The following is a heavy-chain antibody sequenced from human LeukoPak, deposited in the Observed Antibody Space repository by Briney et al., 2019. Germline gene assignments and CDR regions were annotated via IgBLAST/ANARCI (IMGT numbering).Heavy chain of an antibody. CDR1: GYTFTGYY. CDR3: ARGGGGYCTNGVCQIFDY. Sequence: GASVKVTCKASGYTFTGYYMHWVRQAPGQGLEWMGRINPNSGGTNYAQKFQGRVTMTRDTSISTAYMELSRLRSDDTAVYYCARGGGGYCTNGVCQIFDYWGQGTLVTVSS. V-gene: IGHV1-2*06. J-gene: IGHJ4*02. D-gene: IGHD2-8*01. CDR2: INPNSGGT.